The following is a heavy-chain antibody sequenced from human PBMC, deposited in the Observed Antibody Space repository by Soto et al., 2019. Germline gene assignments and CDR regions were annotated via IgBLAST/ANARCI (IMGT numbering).Heavy chain of an antibody. CDR1: GGSISSGGYS. V-gene: IGHV4-30-2*01. CDR2: IFHSGNT. J-gene: IGHJ3*02. D-gene: IGHD5-18*01. CDR3: DRIDVDTAMDTVIAFDI. Sequence: QLQLQESGSGLVKPSQTLSLTCAVSGGSISSGGYSWSWIRQPPGKGLEWIGYIFHSGNTYYNPSLNSRGTISVDRSKNQFSLNRSSVTAADTAVYYCDRIDVDTAMDTVIAFDIWGQGTMVTVS.